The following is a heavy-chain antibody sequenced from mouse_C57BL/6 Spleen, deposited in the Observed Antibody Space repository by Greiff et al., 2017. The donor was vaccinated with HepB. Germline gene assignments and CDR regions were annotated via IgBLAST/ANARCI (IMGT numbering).Heavy chain of an antibody. V-gene: IGHV1-55*01. Sequence: VQRVESGAELVKPGASVKMSCKASGYTFTSYWITWVKQRPGQGLEWIGDIYPGSGSTNYNEKFKSKATLTVDTSSSTAYMQLSSLTSEDSAVYYCARGDGYAMDYWGQGTSVTVSS. CDR2: IYPGSGST. CDR3: ARGDGYAMDY. D-gene: IGHD2-3*01. CDR1: GYTFTSYW. J-gene: IGHJ4*01.